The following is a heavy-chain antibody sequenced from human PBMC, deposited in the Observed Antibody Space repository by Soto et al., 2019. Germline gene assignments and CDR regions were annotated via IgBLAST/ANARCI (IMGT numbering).Heavy chain of an antibody. J-gene: IGHJ6*03. CDR3: ARQGVTPSGYDNHYYYMDV. Sequence: SETLSLTCTVSGGSISSYYWSWIRQPPGKGLEWIGYIYYSGSTNYNPSLKSRVTISVDTSKNQFSLKLSSVTAADTAVYYCARQGVTPSGYDNHYYYMDVWGKGTTVTVSS. D-gene: IGHD5-12*01. V-gene: IGHV4-59*08. CDR2: IYYSGST. CDR1: GGSISSYY.